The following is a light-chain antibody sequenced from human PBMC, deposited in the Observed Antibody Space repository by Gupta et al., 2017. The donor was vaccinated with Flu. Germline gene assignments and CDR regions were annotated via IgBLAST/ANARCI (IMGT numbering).Light chain of an antibody. CDR1: SGHSNYA. Sequence: VKLTCTLSSGHSNYAIAWHQQQPEKGPRFLMKVNSDGSHSKGDGIPDRFSGSRSGAERYLTISSLQSEDEADYYCQTWDTGIRVFGGGTKLTVL. J-gene: IGLJ3*02. V-gene: IGLV4-69*01. CDR3: QTWDTGIRV. CDR2: VNSDGSH.